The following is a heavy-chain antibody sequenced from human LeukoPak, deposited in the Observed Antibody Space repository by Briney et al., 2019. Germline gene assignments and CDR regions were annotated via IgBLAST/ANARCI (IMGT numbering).Heavy chain of an antibody. CDR1: EFTLSRYA. CDR3: ATASGSQYAEYFQH. CDR2: ITSNGGST. D-gene: IGHD1-26*01. Sequence: GGPLRLSCAASEFTLSRYALNWVRQAPGKGLEYLSAITSNGGSTYYANSVKGRFIISRDNSKNTLYLQLGSLRADDMAMYYCATASGSQYAEYFQHWGQGTLVTVSS. V-gene: IGHV3-64*01. J-gene: IGHJ1*01.